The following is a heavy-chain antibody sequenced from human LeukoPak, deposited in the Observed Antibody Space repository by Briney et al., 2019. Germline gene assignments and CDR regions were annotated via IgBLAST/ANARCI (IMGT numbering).Heavy chain of an antibody. CDR3: ARSPGYSSGWYPYYFDY. CDR2: IYYSGST. V-gene: IGHV4-30-4*01. J-gene: IGHJ4*02. D-gene: IGHD6-19*01. Sequence: PSQTLSLTCTVSGGSISSGDYYWSWIRQPPGQGLEWIGYIYYSGSTNYNPSLKSRVIISVDTSKNQFYLKLSSVTAADTAVYYCARSPGYSSGWYPYYFDYWGQGTLVTVSS. CDR1: GGSISSGDYY.